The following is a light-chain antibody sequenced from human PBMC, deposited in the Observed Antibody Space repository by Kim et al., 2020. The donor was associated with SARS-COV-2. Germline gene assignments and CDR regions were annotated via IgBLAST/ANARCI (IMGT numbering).Light chain of an antibody. V-gene: IGKV1-33*01. CDR1: QDITNY. Sequence: DIQMTQSPSSLSASVGDRITITCQASQDITNYLNWYQQKLGKAPKLLIYDASNLETGVPSRFSGSGSGTHFTLTISSLQREDIATYYCQQFHTLVTFGQGTKLEI. J-gene: IGKJ2*01. CDR2: DAS. CDR3: QQFHTLVT.